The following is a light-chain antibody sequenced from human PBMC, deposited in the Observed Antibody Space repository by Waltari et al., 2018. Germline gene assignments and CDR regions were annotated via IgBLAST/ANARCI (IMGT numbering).Light chain of an antibody. CDR3: QQYDISPLT. CDR2: GAS. Sequence: EIVLTQSPGTLSFSPGERATPSCRASQTVRTTDLAWYQQKPGQAPTLLIYGASSRATGIPDRFSGSGSGTDFSLTISSLEPEDFAVYYCQQYDISPLTFGGGTKVEIK. V-gene: IGKV3-20*01. CDR1: QTVRTTD. J-gene: IGKJ4*01.